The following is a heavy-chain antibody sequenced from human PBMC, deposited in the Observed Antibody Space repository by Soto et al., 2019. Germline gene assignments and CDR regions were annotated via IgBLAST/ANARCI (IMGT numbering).Heavy chain of an antibody. D-gene: IGHD2-2*01. V-gene: IGHV4-59*01. J-gene: IGHJ3*02. CDR2: IYYSGST. Sequence: SETLSLTCTVSGGSISSYYWSWIRQPPGKGLEWIGYIYYSGSTNYNPSLKSRVTISVDTSKNQFSLKLSSVTAADTAVYYCAREQLGYCSSTSCQLDDAFDIWGQGTMVT. CDR1: GGSISSYY. CDR3: AREQLGYCSSTSCQLDDAFDI.